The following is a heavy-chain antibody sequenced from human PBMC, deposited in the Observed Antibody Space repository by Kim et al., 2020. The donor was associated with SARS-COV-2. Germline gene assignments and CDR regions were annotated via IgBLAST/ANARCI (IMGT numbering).Heavy chain of an antibody. Sequence: GGSLRLSCAASGFMFSGYYMTWVRQAPGKGLEWVGNIKNDGSEEKYVDSVEGRFTISRDNTRNSLYLQMNSLRVEDTGVYFCTRGRGWTDYWGPGTLVIVSS. V-gene: IGHV3-7*01. D-gene: IGHD6-19*01. J-gene: IGHJ4*02. CDR2: IKNDGSEE. CDR3: TRGRGWTDY. CDR1: GFMFSGYY.